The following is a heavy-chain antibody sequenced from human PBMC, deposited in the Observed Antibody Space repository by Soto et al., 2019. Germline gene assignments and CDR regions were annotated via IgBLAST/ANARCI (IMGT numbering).Heavy chain of an antibody. CDR3: ARHLDSSGYYYCLAY. V-gene: IGHV5-51*01. D-gene: IGHD3-22*01. CDR2: IYPGDSDT. Sequence: KRCVCNVSRSWRASDRQKTGKGLEWMGIIYPGDSDTRYSPSFQGQVTISADKSISTAYLQWSSLKASDTAMYYCARHLDSSGYYYCLAYWGQGTLVTVSS. J-gene: IGHJ4*02. CDR1: VCNVSRSW.